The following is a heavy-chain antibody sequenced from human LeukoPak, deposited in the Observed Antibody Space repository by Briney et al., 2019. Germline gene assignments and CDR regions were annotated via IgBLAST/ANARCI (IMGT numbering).Heavy chain of an antibody. D-gene: IGHD1-14*01. CDR1: GFIFSSHG. Sequence: PGGSLRLSCAAPGFIFSSHGMHWVRQAPGKGLEWLAFIQNEGRRKDYADSVRGRFTISRDSSKNTIYLEMSSLRAEETAVYYCAKDFNRNYSLDYWGQGTLVTVSS. CDR2: IQNEGRRK. CDR3: AKDFNRNYSLDY. V-gene: IGHV3-30*02. J-gene: IGHJ4*02.